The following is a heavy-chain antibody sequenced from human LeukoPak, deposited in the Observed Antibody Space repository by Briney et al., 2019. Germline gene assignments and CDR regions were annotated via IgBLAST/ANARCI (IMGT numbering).Heavy chain of an antibody. CDR2: IYYSGST. D-gene: IGHD5-18*01. Sequence: KPSETLSLTCTVSGGSISSYYWSWIRQPPGKGLEWIGYIYYSGSTNYNPSLKSRVTISVDTSENQFSLKLSSVTAADTAVYYCARAKGGYSYGDLDYWGQGTLVTVSS. CDR1: GGSISSYY. V-gene: IGHV4-59*01. J-gene: IGHJ4*02. CDR3: ARAKGGYSYGDLDY.